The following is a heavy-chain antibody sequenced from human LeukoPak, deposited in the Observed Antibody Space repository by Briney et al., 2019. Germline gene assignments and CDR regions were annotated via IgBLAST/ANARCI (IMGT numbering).Heavy chain of an antibody. Sequence: PGGSLRLSCAASGFTFSSYSMNWLRQAPGKGLEWVSYIRSSSSTIYYADSVKSRFTISRDNAKNSLYLQMNSLRAEDTAVYYCARSGNGIVVVPAATNYWGQGTLVTVSS. J-gene: IGHJ4*02. CDR3: ARSGNGIVVVPAATNY. CDR1: GFTFSSYS. V-gene: IGHV3-48*01. CDR2: IRSSSSTI. D-gene: IGHD2-2*01.